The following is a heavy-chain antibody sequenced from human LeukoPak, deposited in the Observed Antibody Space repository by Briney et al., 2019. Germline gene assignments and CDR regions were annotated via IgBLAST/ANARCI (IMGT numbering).Heavy chain of an antibody. CDR2: INPSGGST. CDR3: ARADSSGYYYKY. Sequence: GASVKVSCKASGYTFTSYDINWVRQAPGQGLEWMGIINPSGGSTSYAQKFQGRVTMTRDTSTSTVYMELSSLRSEDTAVYYCARADSSGYYYKYWGQGTLVTVSS. J-gene: IGHJ4*02. D-gene: IGHD3-22*01. V-gene: IGHV1-46*01. CDR1: GYTFTSYD.